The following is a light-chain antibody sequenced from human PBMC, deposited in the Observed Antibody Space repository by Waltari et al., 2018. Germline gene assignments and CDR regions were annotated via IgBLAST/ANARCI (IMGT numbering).Light chain of an antibody. CDR2: LGS. Sequence: DIVMTQSPPSLPVTPGEPASIPCRSSPSLLHSNGYNYQDWYLQTPGQSPHLLTYLGSTPASGAPERLSGSGSGTDFTLKISRLEADDVGLYYCMQALQTPPTFGQWTKLEI. J-gene: IGKJ2*01. CDR1: PSLLHSNGYNY. V-gene: IGKV2-28*01. CDR3: MQALQTPPT.